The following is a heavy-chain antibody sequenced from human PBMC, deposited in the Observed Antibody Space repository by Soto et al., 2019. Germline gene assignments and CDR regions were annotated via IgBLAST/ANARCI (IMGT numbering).Heavy chain of an antibody. J-gene: IGHJ6*03. CDR3: ARDTFGAPYGDDQTGYYYYMDV. V-gene: IGHV3-21*01. Sequence: EGSLRLSCAASGFTFSSYSMNWVRQAPGKGLEWVSSISSSSSYIYYADSVMGRFTISRDNAKNSLYLQMNSLRAEDTAVYYCARDTFGAPYGDDQTGYYYYMDVWGKGTTVTVSS. D-gene: IGHD4-17*01. CDR1: GFTFSSYS. CDR2: ISSSSSYI.